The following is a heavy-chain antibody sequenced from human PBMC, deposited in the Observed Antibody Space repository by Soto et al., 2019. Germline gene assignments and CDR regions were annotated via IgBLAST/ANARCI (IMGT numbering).Heavy chain of an antibody. CDR2: IYYSGST. Sequence: PSETLSLSCTVSGGSISSGDYYWSWIRQPSGKGLEWIGYIYYSGSTYYNPSLKSRVTISVDTSKNQFSLKLSSVTAADTAVYYCARGDGDLEWLSYYGMDVWGQGTTVTV. CDR3: ARGDGDLEWLSYYGMDV. D-gene: IGHD3-3*01. V-gene: IGHV4-30-4*01. J-gene: IGHJ6*02. CDR1: GGSISSGDYY.